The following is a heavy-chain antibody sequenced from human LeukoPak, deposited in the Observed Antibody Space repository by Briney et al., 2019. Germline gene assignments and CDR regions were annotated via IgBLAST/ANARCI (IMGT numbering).Heavy chain of an antibody. CDR1: GYTFTSYG. D-gene: IGHD3-10*01. CDR2: ISAYNGNT. CDR3: ATGLLWFGESPRWFDP. J-gene: IGHJ5*02. V-gene: IGHV1-18*01. Sequence: ASVKVSCKASGYTFTSYGISWVRQAPGQGLEWMGWISAYNGNTNYAQKLQGRVTMTTDTSTSTAYMELRSLRSDDTAVYYCATGLLWFGESPRWFDPWGQGTLVTVSS.